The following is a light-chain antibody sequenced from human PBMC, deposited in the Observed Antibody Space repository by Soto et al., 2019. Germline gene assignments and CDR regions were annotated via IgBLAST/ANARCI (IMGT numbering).Light chain of an antibody. Sequence: EIVLPQSPGTLSLSPGERATLSCRASQSVSSNLAWYQQKPGQAPRLLIYGASTRATGIPARFSGSGSGTEFTLTISSLQSEDFAVYYCQQYNNWPPTFGQGTK. CDR2: GAS. V-gene: IGKV3-15*01. J-gene: IGKJ1*01. CDR1: QSVSSN. CDR3: QQYNNWPPT.